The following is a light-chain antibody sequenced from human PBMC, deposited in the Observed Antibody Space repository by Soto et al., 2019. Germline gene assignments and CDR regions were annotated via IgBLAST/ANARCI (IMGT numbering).Light chain of an antibody. Sequence: QSVLTQPASVSGSPGQSITISCTGTGSDVGGYNYVSWYQQHPGKAPKLMIYDVSNRPSGVSNRFSGSKSGNTASLTISGLQAEDEADYYCSSYTSSSTLYVVFGGRTKLTVL. J-gene: IGLJ2*01. CDR1: GSDVGGYNY. V-gene: IGLV2-14*01. CDR2: DVS. CDR3: SSYTSSSTLYVV.